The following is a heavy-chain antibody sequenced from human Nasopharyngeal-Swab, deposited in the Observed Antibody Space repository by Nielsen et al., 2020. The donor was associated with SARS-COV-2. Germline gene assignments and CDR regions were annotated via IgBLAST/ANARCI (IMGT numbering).Heavy chain of an antibody. CDR2: TSHDGHT. J-gene: IGHJ4*02. Sequence: SETLSLTCAVSGGSIVGSDWWSWVRQHPGKGLEWNGETSHDGHTNYNPSLKSRVTVSLDRSKNMFSLSLNSVTPADPAVYYCASSSSEKRGHDSWGQGTLVTVSS. CDR3: ASSSSEKRGHDS. D-gene: IGHD3-16*01. CDR1: GGSIVGSDW. V-gene: IGHV4-4*02.